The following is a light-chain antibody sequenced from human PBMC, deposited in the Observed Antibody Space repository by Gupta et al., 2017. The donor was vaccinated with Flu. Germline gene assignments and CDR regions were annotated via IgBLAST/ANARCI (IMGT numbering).Light chain of an antibody. CDR2: VVS. Sequence: TKYSTATSNDFGDCNYVYCYQQHPAQAPNLFIFVVSNRRSGVPDRFSAAKSATTATVTTTWVQAEAEADYYCRSATATTNIVVFGGGTRLTVL. J-gene: IGLJ2*01. V-gene: IGLV2-14*03. CDR3: RSATATTNIVV. CDR1: SNDFGDCNY.